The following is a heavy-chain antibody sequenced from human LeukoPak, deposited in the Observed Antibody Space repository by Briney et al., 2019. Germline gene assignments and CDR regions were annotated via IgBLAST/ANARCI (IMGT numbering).Heavy chain of an antibody. CDR3: ARDRDHAFDI. Sequence: SETLSLACTVSGDSISSGSYYWSWVRQPAGKGLEWIGRIHTRGSANYNPSLKSRVTISVDTSKNQFSLHLSSVTAADTAVYYCARDRDHAFDIWGQGTMVTVSS. J-gene: IGHJ3*02. D-gene: IGHD3-10*01. V-gene: IGHV4-61*02. CDR1: GDSISSGSYY. CDR2: IHTRGSA.